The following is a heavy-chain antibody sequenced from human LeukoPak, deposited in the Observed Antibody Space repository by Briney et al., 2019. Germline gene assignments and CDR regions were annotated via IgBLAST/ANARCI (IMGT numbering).Heavy chain of an antibody. Sequence: GGSLRLSCAASGFTFSSYSMNWVRQAPGKGLEWVSSISSSSSYIYYADSVKGRFTISRDNAKNSLYLQMNSLRAEDTAVYYCARARGIAARPSAFDIWGQGTMVTVPS. V-gene: IGHV3-21*01. CDR3: ARARGIAARPSAFDI. CDR2: ISSSSSYI. CDR1: GFTFSSYS. J-gene: IGHJ3*02. D-gene: IGHD6-6*01.